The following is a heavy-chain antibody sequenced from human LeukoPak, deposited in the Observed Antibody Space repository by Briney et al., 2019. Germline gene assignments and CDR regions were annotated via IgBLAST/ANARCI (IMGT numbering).Heavy chain of an antibody. J-gene: IGHJ6*03. CDR3: ARSLSFGPYLYYYYYRDV. Sequence: SETLSLTCAVYGVTFSGYYWSWIRQPPGKGLEWIGEINHSGSTNYNPSLKSRITISVDTPKKQFSLQMSSVTAADTAVYYGARSLSFGPYLYYYYYRDVWGKGTRVTVPS. CDR1: GVTFSGYY. D-gene: IGHD3-10*01. V-gene: IGHV4-34*01. CDR2: INHSGST.